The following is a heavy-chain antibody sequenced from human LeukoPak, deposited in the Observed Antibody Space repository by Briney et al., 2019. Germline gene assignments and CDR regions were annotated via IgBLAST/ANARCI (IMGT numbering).Heavy chain of an antibody. Sequence: SETLSLTCTVSGGSISSYYWSWIRQPPGKGLEWIGYIYYSGSTNYNPSLKSRVTISVDTSKNQFSLELSSVTAADTAVYYCAVDEGNWFDPWGQGTLVTVSS. J-gene: IGHJ5*02. V-gene: IGHV4-59*01. CDR2: IYYSGST. CDR1: GGSISSYY. CDR3: AVDEGNWFDP.